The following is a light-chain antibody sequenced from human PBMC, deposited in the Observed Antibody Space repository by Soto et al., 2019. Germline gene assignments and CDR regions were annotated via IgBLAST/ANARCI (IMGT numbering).Light chain of an antibody. CDR3: QQSNSYSPLT. Sequence: DIQMTQSPSTLSASVGDRVTITCRASQSISSWLAWYQQKPGKAPKLLMYDASSLESGVPSRFSGSGSGTEFTLTISSLQPDDFATYYCQQSNSYSPLTFGGGTKVDIK. CDR1: QSISSW. V-gene: IGKV1-5*01. J-gene: IGKJ4*01. CDR2: DAS.